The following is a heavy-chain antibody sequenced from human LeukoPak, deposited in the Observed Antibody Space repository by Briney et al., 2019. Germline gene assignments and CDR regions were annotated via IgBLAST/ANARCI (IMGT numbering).Heavy chain of an antibody. J-gene: IGHJ4*02. CDR3: AGGDPYRGYDYPGV. Sequence: GGSLRLSCAASGFTFNTYATHWVRQAPGKGLEWVTIISYDGSKKYYIDSVRGRFTISRDNSKNTLYLQMNSLRLEDSALYYCAGGDPYRGYDYPGVWGQGILVSVSS. CDR1: GFTFNTYA. CDR2: ISYDGSKK. V-gene: IGHV3-30*04. D-gene: IGHD5-12*01.